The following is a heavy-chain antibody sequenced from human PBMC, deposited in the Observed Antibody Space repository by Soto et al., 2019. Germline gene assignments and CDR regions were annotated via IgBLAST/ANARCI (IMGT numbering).Heavy chain of an antibody. CDR3: AGDFDGYPPYLEPFDY. CDR1: GYTFANHG. CDR2: ISPYNGDT. Sequence: ASVKVSCKASGYTFANHGLNWVRQAPGQGLEWMGWISPYNGDTNQLQKVQGRVTMTTDTATTTAYMELRSLRSDDTAVYYCAGDFDGYPPYLEPFDYWGQGTLVTVSS. D-gene: IGHD6-13*01. V-gene: IGHV1-18*04. J-gene: IGHJ4*02.